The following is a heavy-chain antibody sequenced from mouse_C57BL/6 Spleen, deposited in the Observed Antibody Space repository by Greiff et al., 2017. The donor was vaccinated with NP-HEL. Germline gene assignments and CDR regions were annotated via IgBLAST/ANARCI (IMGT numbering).Heavy chain of an antibody. CDR2: IHPNSGST. V-gene: IGHV1-64*01. J-gene: IGHJ4*01. CDR3: ARYEGASAHYYAMDY. CDR1: GYTFTSYW. D-gene: IGHD6-1*01. Sequence: QVQLQQPGAELVKPGASVKLSCKASGYTFTSYWMHWVKQRPGQGLEWIGMIHPNSGSTNYNEKFKSKATLTVDKSSSTAYMQLSSLTSEDSAFYYCARYEGASAHYYAMDYWGQGTSVTVSS.